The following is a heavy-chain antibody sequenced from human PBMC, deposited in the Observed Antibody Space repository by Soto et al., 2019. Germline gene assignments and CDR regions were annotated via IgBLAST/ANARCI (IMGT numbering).Heavy chain of an antibody. CDR3: ARLPSRVRNWNDPNNWFDP. V-gene: IGHV4-34*01. CDR2: INHSGST. CDR1: GGSFSGYY. J-gene: IGHJ5*02. Sequence: SETLSLTCAVYGGSFSGYYWSWIRQPPGKGLEWIGEINHSGSTNYNPSLKSRVTISVDTSKNQFSLKLSPVTAADTAVYYCARLPSRVRNWNDPNNWFDPWGQGTLVTVSS. D-gene: IGHD1-1*01.